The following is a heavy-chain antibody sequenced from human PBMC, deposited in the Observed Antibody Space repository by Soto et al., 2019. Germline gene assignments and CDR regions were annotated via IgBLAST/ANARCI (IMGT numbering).Heavy chain of an antibody. J-gene: IGHJ4*02. V-gene: IGHV3-64*01. CDR1: GFTFSSYW. D-gene: IGHD3-10*01. CDR2: ISTHGGST. Sequence: GGSLRLSCAASGFTFSSYWMHWVRQAPGKKLEYVSGISTHGGSTYYANSVKGRFTISRDNSKNTLYLQMGSLRAEDMAVYYCARHYGSGSYLYFDYWGQGTLVTVSS. CDR3: ARHYGSGSYLYFDY.